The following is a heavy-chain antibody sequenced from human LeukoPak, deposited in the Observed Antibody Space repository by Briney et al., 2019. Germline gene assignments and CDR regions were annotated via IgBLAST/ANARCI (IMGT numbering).Heavy chain of an antibody. Sequence: GGSLRLSCAASGLTFSIYSMNWVRQAPGKGLEWVSSISSSSSYIYYADSVKGRFTISRDNAKNSLYLQMNSLRAEDTAVYYCVSSGWYLFDYWGQGTLVTVSS. CDR1: GLTFSIYS. CDR3: VSSGWYLFDY. CDR2: ISSSSSYI. J-gene: IGHJ4*02. V-gene: IGHV3-21*01. D-gene: IGHD6-19*01.